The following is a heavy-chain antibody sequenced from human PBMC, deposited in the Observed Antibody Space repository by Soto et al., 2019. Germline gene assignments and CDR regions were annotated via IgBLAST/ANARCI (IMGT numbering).Heavy chain of an antibody. J-gene: IGHJ4*02. CDR3: ARNRPDGDFDY. D-gene: IGHD4-17*01. V-gene: IGHV4-30-4*01. CDR1: GGSISSGDYY. Sequence: PSETLSLTCTVSGGSISSGDYYWSWIRQPPGKGLEWIGYIYYSGSTYYNPSLKSRVTISVDTSKNQFSLKLSSVTAADTAVYYCARNRPDGDFDYWGQGTLVTVSS. CDR2: IYYSGST.